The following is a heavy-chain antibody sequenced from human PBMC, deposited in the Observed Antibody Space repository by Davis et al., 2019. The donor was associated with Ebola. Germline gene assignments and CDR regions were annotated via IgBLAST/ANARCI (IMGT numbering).Heavy chain of an antibody. CDR2: IIPILGIA. V-gene: IGHV1-69*04. CDR3: ARGSPAAGTGWFDP. D-gene: IGHD6-13*01. J-gene: IGHJ5*02. Sequence: AASVKVSCKASGYTFTSYGISWVRQAPGQGLEWMGRIIPILGIANYAQKFQGRVTITADKSTSTAYMELSSLRSEDTAVYYCARGSPAAGTGWFDPWGQGTLVTVSS. CDR1: GYTFTSYG.